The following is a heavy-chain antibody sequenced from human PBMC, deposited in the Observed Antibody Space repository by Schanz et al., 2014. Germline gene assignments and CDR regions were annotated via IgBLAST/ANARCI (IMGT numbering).Heavy chain of an antibody. CDR1: GFTVSSNY. CDR3: AKCIGWYGRCAFDI. J-gene: IGHJ3*02. CDR2: IYSGGST. Sequence: EVQLVESGGGLIQPGGSLRLSCAASGFTVSSNYMSWVRQAPGKGLEWVAVIYSGGSTFYTDSVKGRFTISRDNSKNTLYLQMNSLIAEDTGVYYCAKCIGWYGRCAFDIWGQGTMVTVSS. D-gene: IGHD6-19*01. V-gene: IGHV3-53*01.